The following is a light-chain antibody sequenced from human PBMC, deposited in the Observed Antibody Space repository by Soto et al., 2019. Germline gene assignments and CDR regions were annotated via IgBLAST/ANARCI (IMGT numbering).Light chain of an antibody. Sequence: EIVLTQSPGTLSLSPGERATLSCRASQSVSSNLAWYQQKPGQAPRLLMSAASTRATGIPARFSGSGSGTEFTLTIASLQSEDFAVYYCQQYTYWPLTFGGGTKVDI. CDR3: QQYTYWPLT. V-gene: IGKV3D-15*01. CDR2: AAS. CDR1: QSVSSN. J-gene: IGKJ4*01.